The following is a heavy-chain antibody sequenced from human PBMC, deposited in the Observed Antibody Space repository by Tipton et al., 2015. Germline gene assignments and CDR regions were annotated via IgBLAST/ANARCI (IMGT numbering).Heavy chain of an antibody. Sequence: TLSLTCTVSGGSVSSGSFYWSWIRQPPGKGLECIGYIQYSGGTNYNPSLESRVSMSVDTSKTQFSLEMRSVTATDTAVYYCARARGRHGGLFDSWGQGTLVTVSS. V-gene: IGHV4-61*01. CDR2: IQYSGGT. D-gene: IGHD4-23*01. J-gene: IGHJ4*02. CDR1: GGSVSSGSFY. CDR3: ARARGRHGGLFDS.